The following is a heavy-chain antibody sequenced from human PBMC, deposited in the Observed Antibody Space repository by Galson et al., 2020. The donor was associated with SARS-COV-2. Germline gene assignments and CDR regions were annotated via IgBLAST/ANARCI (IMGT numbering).Heavy chain of an antibody. Sequence: ASVKVSCKASGYNFGSFSISWVRQAPGEGLEWMGWISAYNVNSEYAQKVKGRVTMTTDTSTSTAYMELRRLTSDDTAVYYCTRGLGYCSGGSCLKAFDFWGQGTVITVSP. V-gene: IGHV1-18*04. CDR3: TRGLGYCSGGSCLKAFDF. D-gene: IGHD2-15*01. CDR2: ISAYNVNS. J-gene: IGHJ3*01. CDR1: GYNFGSFS.